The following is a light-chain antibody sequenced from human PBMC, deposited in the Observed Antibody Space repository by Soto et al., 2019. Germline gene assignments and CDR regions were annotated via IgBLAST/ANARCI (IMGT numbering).Light chain of an antibody. CDR3: MQGVQTPTT. CDR1: QSLLHSDGNTY. Sequence: DIVMTQSPLSLPVTPGEPASISCRSSQSLLHSDGNTYLDWYLQKPGQSPQLLIYLGSSRASGVPDRFSGSGSGTDFTLKISRVEAEDVGVYFCMQGVQTPTTFGPGTRLEIK. CDR2: LGS. V-gene: IGKV2-28*01. J-gene: IGKJ5*01.